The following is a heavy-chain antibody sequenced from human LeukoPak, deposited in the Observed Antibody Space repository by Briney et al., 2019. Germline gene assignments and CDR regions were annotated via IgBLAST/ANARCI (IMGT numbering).Heavy chain of an antibody. CDR3: TTYKVTTAFDL. V-gene: IGHV3-15*01. J-gene: IGHJ2*01. D-gene: IGHD4-17*01. CDR2: IKSKIDGETT. Sequence: WVRQPPGKGLEWVGRIKSKIDGETTDYTEPVKGRFTISRDVSKNTLYLQMNSLKSEDTAVYYCTTYKVTTAFDLWGRGTLVTVSS.